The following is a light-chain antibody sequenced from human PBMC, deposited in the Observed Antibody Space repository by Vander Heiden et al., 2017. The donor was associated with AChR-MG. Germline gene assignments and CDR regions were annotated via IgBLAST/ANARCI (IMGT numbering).Light chain of an antibody. CDR1: RSNIGRNT. CDR2: SNN. Sequence: QSVLPQPPSASGTPGQRVIISCSGSRSNIGRNTVNWYQQIPGTAPKLLIFSNNQRPSGVPDRFSGSKSGNSASLAISGLQSEDEADYYCATWDDRVTGAVFGGGTLLTVL. J-gene: IGLJ7*01. V-gene: IGLV1-44*01. CDR3: ATWDDRVTGAV.